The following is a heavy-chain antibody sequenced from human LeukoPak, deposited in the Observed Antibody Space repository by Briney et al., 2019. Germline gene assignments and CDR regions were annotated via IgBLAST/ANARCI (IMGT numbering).Heavy chain of an antibody. CDR3: ARGQYYYDSSGYSAYYYGMDV. Sequence: PSETLSLTCTVSGGSISSYYWSWIRQPPGKGLEWIGYIYYSGSTNYNPSLKSRVTISVDTSKNQFSLKLSSVTAAGTAVYYCARGQYYYDSSGYSAYYYGMDVWGQGTMVTVSS. CDR1: GGSISSYY. CDR2: IYYSGST. J-gene: IGHJ6*02. V-gene: IGHV4-59*12. D-gene: IGHD3-22*01.